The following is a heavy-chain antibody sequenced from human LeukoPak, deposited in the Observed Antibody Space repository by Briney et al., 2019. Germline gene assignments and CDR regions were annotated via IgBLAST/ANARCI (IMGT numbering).Heavy chain of an antibody. V-gene: IGHV1-24*01. CDR3: ATRGSVRGVLYFDY. D-gene: IGHD3-10*01. CDR1: GYTLTELS. J-gene: IGHJ4*02. CDR2: FDPEDGET. Sequence: ASVKVSCKISGYTLTELSMHWVRQAPGKGLEWMGGFDPEDGETIYAQKFQGRVTMTEDTSTDTAYMELSSLRSEDTAVYYCATRGSVRGVLYFDYWGQGTLVTVSS.